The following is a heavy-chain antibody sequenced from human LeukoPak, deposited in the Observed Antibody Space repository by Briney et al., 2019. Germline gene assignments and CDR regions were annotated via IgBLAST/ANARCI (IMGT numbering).Heavy chain of an antibody. Sequence: PSETLSLTCTVSGGSISSSTYSWTWIRQPPGKGLEWIGSIHYDGNTYYKPSLKSRVTISVDTSKIQFSLRLSSATAADMATYYCARHSLNNYGSYYWGQGTLVPVSS. D-gene: IGHD5-24*01. CDR2: IHYDGNT. CDR1: GGSISSSTYS. CDR3: ARHSLNNYGSYY. V-gene: IGHV4-39*01. J-gene: IGHJ4*02.